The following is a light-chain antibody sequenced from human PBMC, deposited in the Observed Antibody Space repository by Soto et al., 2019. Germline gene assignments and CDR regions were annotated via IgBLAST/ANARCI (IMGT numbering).Light chain of an antibody. V-gene: IGKV1-39*01. CDR1: QSISSY. CDR3: QQSYSSPPVS. CDR2: AAS. Sequence: DIQLTQSPSSLSASVGDRVAITCRASQSISSYLNWYQQKPGQAPKLLIYAASSLQSGAPSRFSGSGSGKDFTLTISSLQPEDFAAYYCQQSYSSPPVSFGGGTKVEIK. J-gene: IGKJ4*01.